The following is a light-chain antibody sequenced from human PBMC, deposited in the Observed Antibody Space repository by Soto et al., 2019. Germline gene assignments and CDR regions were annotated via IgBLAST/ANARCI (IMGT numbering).Light chain of an antibody. Sequence: LTQPHSVSESPGKTVTISCTRSSGSIASNYVQWYQQRPGSAPTPVIYEDNERPSGVPDRFSGSIDSSSNSASLTISLLKTDDEADYYCQSYHSGNVVFGGGTKVNVL. CDR3: QSYHSGNVV. J-gene: IGLJ2*01. CDR2: EDN. CDR1: SGSIASNY. V-gene: IGLV6-57*04.